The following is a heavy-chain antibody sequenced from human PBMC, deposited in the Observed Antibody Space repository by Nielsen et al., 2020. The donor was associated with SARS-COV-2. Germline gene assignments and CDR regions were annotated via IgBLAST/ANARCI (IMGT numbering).Heavy chain of an antibody. CDR3: AKELEVCCHYMAV. CDR2: IRMSDGAT. CDR1: GFALSAYG. D-gene: IGHD5/OR15-5a*01. J-gene: IGHJ6*03. V-gene: IGHV3-48*02. Sequence: GESLKISCTASGFALSAYGMDWVRQVPGRGLEWLAHIRMSDGATQYADSVRGRFTISRDNAKNSLYLQMNSLRDEDTAVYFCAKELEVCCHYMAVWGKGTTVTVSS.